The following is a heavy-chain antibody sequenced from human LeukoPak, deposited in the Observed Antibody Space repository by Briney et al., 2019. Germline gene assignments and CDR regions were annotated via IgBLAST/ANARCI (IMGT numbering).Heavy chain of an antibody. CDR2: IRSKVHGGTT. J-gene: IGHJ4*02. CDR1: EFTFGDYA. V-gene: IGHV3-49*04. CDR3: TRGAGGNY. Sequence: PGGSLRLSCVAAEFTFGDYAMSWVRQAPGKGLEWVGLIRSKVHGGTTDYAASVKDRFTISRDDSKSIAYLQMNSLKTEDTAVYYCTRGAGGNYWGQGTLVTVSS.